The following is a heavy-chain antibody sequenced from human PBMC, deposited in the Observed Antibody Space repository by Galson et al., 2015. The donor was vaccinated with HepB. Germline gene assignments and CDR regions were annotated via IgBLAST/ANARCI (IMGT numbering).Heavy chain of an antibody. CDR3: ARDFVVGFLEWLSPASAYYGMDV. Sequence: SLRLSCAASGFTFSSYSMNWVRQAPGKGLEWVSYISSSSSTIYYADSVKGRFTISRDNAKNSLYLQMNSLRAEDTAVYYCARDFVVGFLEWLSPASAYYGMDVWGQGTTVTVSS. CDR1: GFTFSSYS. J-gene: IGHJ6*02. CDR2: ISSSSSTI. V-gene: IGHV3-48*01. D-gene: IGHD3-3*01.